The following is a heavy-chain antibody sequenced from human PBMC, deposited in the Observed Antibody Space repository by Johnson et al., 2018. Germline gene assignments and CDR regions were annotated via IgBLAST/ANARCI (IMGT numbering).Heavy chain of an antibody. CDR2: ISSSGSTI. V-gene: IGHV3-11*01. CDR3: ARPPAGWYSFSYGMDV. Sequence: QVQLVESGGGLVKPGGSLRLSCAASGFTFSDYYMSWIRQAPGKGLEWVSYISSSGSTIYYADSVQGRFTISRDNAKNSLYLQMNSQRAEDTAVYYCARPPAGWYSFSYGMDVWGQGTTVTVSS. D-gene: IGHD6-19*01. J-gene: IGHJ6*02. CDR1: GFTFSDYY.